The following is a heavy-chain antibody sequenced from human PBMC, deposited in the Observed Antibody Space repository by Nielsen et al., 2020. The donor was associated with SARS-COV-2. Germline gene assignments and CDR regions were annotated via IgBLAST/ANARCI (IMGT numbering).Heavy chain of an antibody. CDR2: ISYDGSNK. CDR3: ARARVYCSGGSCYSSGFDY. Sequence: GGSLRLSCAASGFTFSSYAMHWVRQAPGKGLEWVAVISYDGSNKYYADSVKGRFTISRDNSKNTLYLQMNSLRAEDTAVYYCARARVYCSGGSCYSSGFDYWGQGTLVTVSS. CDR1: GFTFSSYA. V-gene: IGHV3-30-3*01. D-gene: IGHD2-15*01. J-gene: IGHJ4*02.